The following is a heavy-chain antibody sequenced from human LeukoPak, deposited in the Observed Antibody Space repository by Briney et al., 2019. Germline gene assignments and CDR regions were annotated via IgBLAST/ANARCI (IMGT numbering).Heavy chain of an antibody. J-gene: IGHJ4*02. CDR3: ARGPALYCTSSSCLDGVD. CDR2: ISSGGSYI. D-gene: IGHD2-2*01. Sequence: GGSLRLSCAASGFTFSDYAMNWVRQAPGKGLEWVSSISSGGSYISYADSVKGRFTVSRDNAKDSLFLQMRSLRDEDTAVYHCARGPALYCTSSSCLDGVDWGQGTLVSVSS. V-gene: IGHV3-21*01. CDR1: GFTFSDYA.